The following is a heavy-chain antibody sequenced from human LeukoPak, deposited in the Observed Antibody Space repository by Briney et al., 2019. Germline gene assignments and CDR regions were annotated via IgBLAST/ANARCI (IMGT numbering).Heavy chain of an antibody. J-gene: IGHJ2*01. Sequence: SETLSLTCTVSGGSITSYYWSWIRQPPGKGLEWIGYIYYSGSTNYNPSLKSRVTISVDTSRNQFSLKLSSVTAADTAAYYCARRGANSGSYSHFDLWGRGTLVTVSS. CDR3: ARRGANSGSYSHFDL. CDR2: IYYSGST. D-gene: IGHD1-26*01. V-gene: IGHV4-59*01. CDR1: GGSITSYY.